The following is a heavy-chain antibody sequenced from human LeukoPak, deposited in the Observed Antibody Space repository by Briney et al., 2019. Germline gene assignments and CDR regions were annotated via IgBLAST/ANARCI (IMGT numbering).Heavy chain of an antibody. CDR1: GFTFGSYE. CDR2: ISSSGSTI. CDR3: ARAYDTSGYSDLGY. D-gene: IGHD3-22*01. Sequence: GGSLRLSCAASGFTFGSYEMNWVRQAPGKGLEWVSYISSSGSTIYYADSVKGRFTISRDNAKNSLYLEMNSLRGEDTAVYYCARAYDTSGYSDLGYWGQGTLVTVSS. V-gene: IGHV3-48*03. J-gene: IGHJ4*02.